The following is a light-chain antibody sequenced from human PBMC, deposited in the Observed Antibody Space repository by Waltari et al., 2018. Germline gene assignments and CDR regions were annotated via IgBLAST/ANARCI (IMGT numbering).Light chain of an antibody. CDR1: SSDVGGHDS. Sequence: QSALSQPASVSGSPGQSITIPCTGSSSDVGGHDSVSWYQDHPGQAPKVIIYDVNNRPSGVSDRFSGSKSGNTASLTISGLQAEDEANYYCCSRSSYNGVIFGGGTKLTVL. CDR2: DVN. V-gene: IGLV2-14*03. CDR3: CSRSSYNGVI. J-gene: IGLJ2*01.